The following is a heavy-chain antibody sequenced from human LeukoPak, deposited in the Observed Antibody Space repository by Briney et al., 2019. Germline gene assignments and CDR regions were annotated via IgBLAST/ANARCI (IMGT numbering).Heavy chain of an antibody. J-gene: IGHJ4*02. D-gene: IGHD3-9*01. CDR1: GFTFSSYW. Sequence: PGGSLRLSCAASGFTFSSYWMSWVRQAPGKGLEWVANIKQDGSEKYSVDSVKGRFTISRDNAKNSLFLQMSSLRAEDTAVYYCARPPLRYFDWLIDYWGQGTLVTVSS. CDR3: ARPPLRYFDWLIDY. CDR2: IKQDGSEK. V-gene: IGHV3-7*01.